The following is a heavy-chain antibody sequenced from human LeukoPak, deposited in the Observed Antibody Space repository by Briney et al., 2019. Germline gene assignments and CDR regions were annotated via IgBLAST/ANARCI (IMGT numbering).Heavy chain of an antibody. D-gene: IGHD4-17*01. Sequence: SVKVSCKASGGTFSSYAISWVRQAPGQGLEWMGRIIPILGIANYAQKFQGRVTITADKSTSTAYMELSSLRSEDTAVYYCARDSGDYNYFDYWGQGTLVTVSS. J-gene: IGHJ4*02. V-gene: IGHV1-69*04. CDR3: ARDSGDYNYFDY. CDR2: IIPILGIA. CDR1: GGTFSSYA.